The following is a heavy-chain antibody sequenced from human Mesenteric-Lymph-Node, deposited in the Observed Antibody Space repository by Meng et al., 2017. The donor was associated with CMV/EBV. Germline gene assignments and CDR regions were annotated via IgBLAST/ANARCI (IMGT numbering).Heavy chain of an antibody. CDR3: GRIRGGYSVYDYDVFDI. Sequence: SGPTLVNPTQTLTLTCTLSGFSLSTSGKRVSWIRQPPGKALEWLARIDWNDDKFYSSSLKTRLTISKDTSKNQVVLTMTNMDPVDTATYYCGRIRGGYSVYDYDVFDIWGQGTMVTVSS. V-gene: IGHV2-70D*14. CDR2: IDWNDDK. CDR1: GFSLSTSGKR. J-gene: IGHJ3*02. D-gene: IGHD5/OR15-5a*01.